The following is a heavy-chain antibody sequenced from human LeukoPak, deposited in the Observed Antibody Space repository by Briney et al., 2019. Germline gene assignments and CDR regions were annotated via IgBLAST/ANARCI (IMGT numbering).Heavy chain of an antibody. CDR3: AVLDYDFWSGYYPDY. D-gene: IGHD3-3*01. J-gene: IGHJ4*02. V-gene: IGHV3-21*01. CDR2: ISNSSSYI. Sequence: GGSLRLSCAASGFTFSSYSMNWVRQAPGKGLEWVSSISNSSSYIYYADSVKGRFTISRDNAKNSLYLQMNSLRAEDTAVYYCAVLDYDFWSGYYPDYWGQGTLVTVSS. CDR1: GFTFSSYS.